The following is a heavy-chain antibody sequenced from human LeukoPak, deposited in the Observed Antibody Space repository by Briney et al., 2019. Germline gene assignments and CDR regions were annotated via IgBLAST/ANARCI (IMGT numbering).Heavy chain of an antibody. CDR2: IYHSGTT. CDR1: GYSITSSRW. D-gene: IGHD5/OR15-5a*01. J-gene: IGHJ4*02. CDR3: ARKENVYYYFDY. Sequence: SETLSLTCAVSGYSITSSRWWGWIRQPPGKGLEWIGYIYHSGTTYYNPSLQSRVTMSVDTSKNQFSLKLSSVTAVDTAVYYCARKENVYYYFDYWGQGTLVTVPS. V-gene: IGHV4-28*01.